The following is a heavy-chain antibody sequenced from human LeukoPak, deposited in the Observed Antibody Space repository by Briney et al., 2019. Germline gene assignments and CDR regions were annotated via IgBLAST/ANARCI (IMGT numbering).Heavy chain of an antibody. D-gene: IGHD5-12*01. J-gene: IGHJ4*02. CDR2: ISSNGGST. Sequence: PGGSLRLSCAASGFTFSSYAMHWVRQAPGKGLEYVSAISSNGGSTYYANSVKGRFTISRDNSKNTLYLQMGSLRAEDMAVYYCARGPPPHSGSDFDYWGQGTLVTVSS. CDR1: GFTFSSYA. CDR3: ARGPPPHSGSDFDY. V-gene: IGHV3-64*01.